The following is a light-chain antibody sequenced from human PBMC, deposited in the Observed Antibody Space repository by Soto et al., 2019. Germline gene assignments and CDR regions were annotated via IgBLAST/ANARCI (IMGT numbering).Light chain of an antibody. V-gene: IGKV1-39*01. Sequence: DIQMTQSPSSLSASVGDRVTITCRASQSISTYLNWYQQKAGLAPKLLIYAAPSLQSGVPSRFSGSGSGTDFTLTISSLQPKDFATYYCQQTYSTPPTFGQGTKVEIK. CDR3: QQTYSTPPT. CDR1: QSISTY. CDR2: AAP. J-gene: IGKJ1*01.